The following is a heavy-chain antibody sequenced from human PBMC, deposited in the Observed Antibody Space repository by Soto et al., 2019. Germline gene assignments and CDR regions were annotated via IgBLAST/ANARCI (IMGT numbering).Heavy chain of an antibody. CDR3: ARVIAARHWYFDL. V-gene: IGHV3-7*01. CDR1: GFTFSNYW. CDR2: IRLDGSEK. Sequence: EVQLAESGGGLVQPGGSLRLSCAASGFTFSNYWMSWVRQAPGKGLEGVANIRLDGSEKYYVDSVKGRFTISRDNARNSLYLQMNSLRVEDTAVYYCARVIAARHWYFDLWGRGTLVTVSS. D-gene: IGHD6-6*01. J-gene: IGHJ2*01.